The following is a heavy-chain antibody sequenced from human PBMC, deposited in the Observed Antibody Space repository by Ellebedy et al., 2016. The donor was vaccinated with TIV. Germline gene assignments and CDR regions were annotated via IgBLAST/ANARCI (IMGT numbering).Heavy chain of an antibody. J-gene: IGHJ5*02. CDR3: AGAYLGDPHWFDP. Sequence: MPSETLSLTCGVYGGPFSGYYWSWIRQRPGQGLELLGEINHSGSTNYNPSVKSRIPMSVDTHREQFSLKLSSVTAADTAIYFCAGAYLGDPHWFDPWGQGIPVIVSS. CDR2: INHSGST. V-gene: IGHV4-34*10. CDR1: GGPFSGYY. D-gene: IGHD3-16*01.